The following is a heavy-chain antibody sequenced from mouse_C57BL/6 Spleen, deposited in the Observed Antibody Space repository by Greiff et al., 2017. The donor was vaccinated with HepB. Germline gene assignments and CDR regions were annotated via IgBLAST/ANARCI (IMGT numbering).Heavy chain of an antibody. CDR1: GYTFTSYW. J-gene: IGHJ2*01. CDR2: IDPSDSYT. V-gene: IGHV1-59*01. D-gene: IGHD1-1*01. CDR3: AGWSTVVAPVLYFDY. Sequence: QVQLQQPGAELVRPGTSVKLSCKASGYTFTSYWMHWVKQRPGQGLEWIGVIDPSDSYTNYNQKFKGKATLTVDTSSSTAYMQLSSLTSEDSAVYYFAGWSTVVAPVLYFDYWGQGTTLTVSS.